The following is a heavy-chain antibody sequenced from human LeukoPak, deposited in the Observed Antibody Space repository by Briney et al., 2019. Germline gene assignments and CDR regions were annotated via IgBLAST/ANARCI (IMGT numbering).Heavy chain of an antibody. D-gene: IGHD3-22*01. CDR1: GYTFSSYS. CDR3: VRLRRNSDTSGFYYYYDF. J-gene: IGHJ4*02. CDR2: ISVRSNYI. Sequence: GGSLRLSCAASGYTFSSYSINWVRQAPGQGLEWVSSISVRSNYIYYADSVRGRFRISRDDARDSLYLQMNSLRAEDTAVYYCVRLRRNSDTSGFYYYYDFWGQGTLVTVSS. V-gene: IGHV3-21*01.